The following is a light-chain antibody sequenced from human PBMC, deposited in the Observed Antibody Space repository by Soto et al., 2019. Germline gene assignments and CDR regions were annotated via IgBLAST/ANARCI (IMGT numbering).Light chain of an antibody. CDR1: QSVLYSSNNKNY. Sequence: DIVMTQSPDSLAVSLGERATINCKSSQSVLYSSNNKNYLAWYQQKPGQPPKLLIYWASTRESGVPDRFSGSGSGTDIILTICSLQAEDVAVYYCQQYYSTPMYTFGQGTKLEIK. CDR2: WAS. V-gene: IGKV4-1*01. J-gene: IGKJ2*01. CDR3: QQYYSTPMYT.